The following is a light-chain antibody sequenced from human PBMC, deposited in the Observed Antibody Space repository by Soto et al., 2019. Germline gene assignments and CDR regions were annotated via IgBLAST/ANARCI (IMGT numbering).Light chain of an antibody. CDR1: QSVSID. J-gene: IGKJ5*01. CDR3: QQRSNWPPEIT. V-gene: IGKV3-11*01. CDR2: DTS. Sequence: EIVLTQSPATLSFFPGERATLSCRASQSVSIDLDWYQQEPGQAPRLLIYDTSNRATGIPARFSGSGSGTGFTLTISSLEPEDFAVYYCQQRSNWPPEITFGQGTRLEIK.